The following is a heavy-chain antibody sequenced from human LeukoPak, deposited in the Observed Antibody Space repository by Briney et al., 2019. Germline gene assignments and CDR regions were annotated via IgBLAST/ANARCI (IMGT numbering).Heavy chain of an antibody. V-gene: IGHV4-30-4*01. Sequence: SETQSLTCTVSGGSISSGDYYWNWIRQPPGKGLEWIGFIYYSGSTYYNPSLKSRVTISVDTSKNQFSLKLTSVTAADTAVYYCAIWFGGREVDYWGQGTLVTVSS. D-gene: IGHD3-10*01. J-gene: IGHJ4*02. CDR1: GGSISSGDYY. CDR3: AIWFGGREVDY. CDR2: IYYSGST.